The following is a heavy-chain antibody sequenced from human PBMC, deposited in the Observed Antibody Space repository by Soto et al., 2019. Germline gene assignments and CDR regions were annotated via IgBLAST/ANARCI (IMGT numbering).Heavy chain of an antibody. D-gene: IGHD4-17*01. CDR3: ARMSDYGDYARASWFDP. CDR1: GFTFSSYN. J-gene: IGHJ5*02. CDR2: ITSSSSYI. Sequence: EVQLVESGGGLVKPGGSLRLSCAASGFTFSSYNMNWVRQAPGKGLEWVSSITSSSSYIYYADSVKGRFTISRDNAKNSLYLQMNSLRAEDTAVYYCARMSDYGDYARASWFDPWGQGTLVTVSS. V-gene: IGHV3-21*01.